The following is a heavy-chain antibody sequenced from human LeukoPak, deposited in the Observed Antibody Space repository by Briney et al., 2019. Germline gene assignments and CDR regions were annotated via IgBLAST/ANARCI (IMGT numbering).Heavy chain of an antibody. D-gene: IGHD5-12*01. CDR2: ISGSGDNS. V-gene: IGHV3-23*01. CDR3: AKVKVPSGYGPTDY. J-gene: IGHJ4*02. CDR1: GLTFTNHA. Sequence: GGSLRLSCAASGLTFTNHAMSWVRQAPGKGLEWVSTISGSGDNSYYADSVKGRFTISRDNSKNTLYLQMNSLRAEDTAVYYCAKVKVPSGYGPTDYWGQGTLVTVSS.